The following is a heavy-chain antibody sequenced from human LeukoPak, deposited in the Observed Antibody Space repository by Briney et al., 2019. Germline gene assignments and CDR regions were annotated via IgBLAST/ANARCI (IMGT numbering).Heavy chain of an antibody. CDR1: GGSISSSSYY. V-gene: IGHV4-39*01. D-gene: IGHD3-22*01. J-gene: IGHJ4*02. Sequence: SETLSLTCTVSGGSISSSSYYWGWIRQPPGKGLEWIGSIYYSGSTYYNPSLKSRVTISVDTSKNQFSLKLSSVTAAHTAVYYCARRAKATTMIVVVTYFDYWGQGTLVTVSS. CDR3: ARRAKATTMIVVVTYFDY. CDR2: IYYSGST.